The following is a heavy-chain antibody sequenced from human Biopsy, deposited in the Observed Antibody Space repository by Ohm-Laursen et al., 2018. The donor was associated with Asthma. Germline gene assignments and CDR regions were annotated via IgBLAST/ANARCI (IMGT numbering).Heavy chain of an antibody. CDR2: IYYSGST. CDR1: GGSINIGDYY. Sequence: TLSLTCTVSGGSINIGDYYWSWIRQHPVKGLEWIGYIYYSGSTYYNPSLKSRVSISLDTSKNQFSLSLTSVTAADTAVYYFARTTYGDDGFDPWGQGTLVTVSS. D-gene: IGHD4-17*01. CDR3: ARTTYGDDGFDP. J-gene: IGHJ5*02. V-gene: IGHV4-31*03.